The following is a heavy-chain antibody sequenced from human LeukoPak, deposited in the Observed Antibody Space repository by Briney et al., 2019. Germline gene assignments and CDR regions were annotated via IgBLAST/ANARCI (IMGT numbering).Heavy chain of an antibody. D-gene: IGHD3-9*01. Sequence: TGGSLRLSCAASGFTFSSYGMHWVRQAPGKGLEWVAFIRYDGSNKYYADSVKGRFTISRDNSKNTLYLQMNSLRAEDTAVYYCAKDNAIFQSRLFDYWGQGTLVTVSS. CDR3: AKDNAIFQSRLFDY. J-gene: IGHJ4*02. CDR2: IRYDGSNK. V-gene: IGHV3-30*02. CDR1: GFTFSSYG.